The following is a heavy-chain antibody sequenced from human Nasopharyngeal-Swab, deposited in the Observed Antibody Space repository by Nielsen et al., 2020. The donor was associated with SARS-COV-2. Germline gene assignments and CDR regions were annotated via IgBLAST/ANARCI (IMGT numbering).Heavy chain of an antibody. CDR3: ARSYCDSTRCANAFAI. CDR2: FYTTGSI. CDR1: GGSTSSGTYY. D-gene: IGHD2-2*01. V-gene: IGHV4-61*02. Sequence: SETLSLTCTVSGGSTSSGTYYWSWIRQPAGKGLEWIGRFYTTGSIDYNPSLKSRVTLSVDTSKNQFSLKLTSVTAADTAVYYCARSYCDSTRCANAFAIWGQGTMVTVSS. J-gene: IGHJ3*02.